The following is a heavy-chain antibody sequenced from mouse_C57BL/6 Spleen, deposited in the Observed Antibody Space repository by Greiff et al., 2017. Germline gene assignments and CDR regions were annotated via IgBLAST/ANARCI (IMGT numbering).Heavy chain of an antibody. V-gene: IGHV5-17*01. CDR3: ARPGLRYYFDY. CDR1: GFTFSDYG. Sequence: EVKLMESGGGLVKPGGSLKLSCAASGFTFSDYGMHWVRQAPEKGLEWVAYISSGSSTIYYADTVKGRFTISRDNAKNTLFLQMTSLRSEDTAMYYCARPGLRYYFDYWGQGTTLTVSS. J-gene: IGHJ2*01. CDR2: ISSGSSTI. D-gene: IGHD1-1*01.